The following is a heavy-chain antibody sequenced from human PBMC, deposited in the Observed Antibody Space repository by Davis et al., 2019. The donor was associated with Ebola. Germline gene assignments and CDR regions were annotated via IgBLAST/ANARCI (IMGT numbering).Heavy chain of an antibody. CDR2: ISWDGGST. Sequence: PGGSLRLSCAASGFTFDDYTMHWVRQAPGKGLEWVSLISWDGGSTYYADSVKGRFTISRDNSKNTLYLQMNSLRAEDTAVYYCARDSANQWLFDYWGQGTLVTVSS. J-gene: IGHJ4*02. D-gene: IGHD6-19*01. CDR1: GFTFDDYT. V-gene: IGHV3-43*01. CDR3: ARDSANQWLFDY.